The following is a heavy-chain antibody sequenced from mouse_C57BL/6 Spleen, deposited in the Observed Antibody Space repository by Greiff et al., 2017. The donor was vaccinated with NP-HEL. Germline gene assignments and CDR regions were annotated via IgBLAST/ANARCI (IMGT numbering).Heavy chain of an antibody. CDR3: ARGDWDWYFDV. CDR1: GYTFTSYW. CDR2: INPSSGYT. Sequence: QVQLKESGAELAKPGASVKLSCKASGYTFTSYWMHWVKQRPGQGLEWIGYINPSSGYTKYNQKFKDKATLTADKSSSTAYMQLSSLPYEDSAVSYCARGDWDWYFDVWGTGTTVTVSS. D-gene: IGHD4-1*01. V-gene: IGHV1-7*01. J-gene: IGHJ1*03.